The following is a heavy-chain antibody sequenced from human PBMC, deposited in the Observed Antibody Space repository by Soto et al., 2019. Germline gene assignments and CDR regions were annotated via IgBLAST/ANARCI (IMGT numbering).Heavy chain of an antibody. D-gene: IGHD6-13*01. CDR3: ARDLRAVGMASRFDP. CDR1: GFTFGDYY. Sequence: QVQLVESGGGLVKPGGSLRLSCAASGFTFGDYYMTWIRQAPGKGLEWVSFIGNRGTGIYYADSVKGRFTIFRDNDKNSLYLQMNSLRAEDTAMYYCARDLRAVGMASRFDPWGQGTLVTVSS. J-gene: IGHJ5*02. CDR2: IGNRGTGI. V-gene: IGHV3-11*01.